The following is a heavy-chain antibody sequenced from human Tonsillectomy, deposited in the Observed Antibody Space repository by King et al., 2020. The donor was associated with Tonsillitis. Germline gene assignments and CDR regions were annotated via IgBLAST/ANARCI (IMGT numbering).Heavy chain of an antibody. CDR1: DFTFSAYS. V-gene: IGHV3-48*01. Sequence: QLVQSGGGLVQPGVSLRLSCTASDFTFSAYSMNWVRQAPGRGLEWRSYINTDSTTIYYADSVKGRFTISRDNAKNSVYLQMNSLRPEDTAVYYCAGDNGIFDWFDPWGQGTLVTVSS. CDR3: AGDNGIFDWFDP. J-gene: IGHJ5*02. CDR2: INTDSTTI. D-gene: IGHD2-8*01.